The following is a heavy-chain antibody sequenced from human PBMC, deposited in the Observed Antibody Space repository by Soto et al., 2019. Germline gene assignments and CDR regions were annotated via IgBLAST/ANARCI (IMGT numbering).Heavy chain of an antibody. D-gene: IGHD3-10*01. CDR3: ARGAMYGSGSYYHNWFDP. CDR2: INHSGST. CDR1: GGSFSGYY. Sequence: SETLSLTCAVYGGSFSGYYWSWIRQPPGKGLEWIGEINHSGSTNYNPSLKSRVTISVDTSKNQFSLKLSSVTAADTAVYYCARGAMYGSGSYYHNWFDPWGQGTLVTVSS. V-gene: IGHV4-34*01. J-gene: IGHJ5*02.